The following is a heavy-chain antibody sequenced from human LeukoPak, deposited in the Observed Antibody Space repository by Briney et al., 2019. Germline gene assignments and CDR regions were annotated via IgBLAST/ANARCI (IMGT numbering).Heavy chain of an antibody. J-gene: IGHJ4*01. CDR3: GRDGTAPGLYFDL. CDR1: GFTFDDYG. Sequence: GGSLRLSCAASGFTFDDYGMSWVRQAPGKGLEWVSGINWNGGSTGYADSVKGRFTISRDNAKNSLYLQMSSLRAEDTAVYYCGRDGTAPGLYFDLWGQGTLVTVSS. V-gene: IGHV3-20*04. CDR2: INWNGGST. D-gene: IGHD6-13*01.